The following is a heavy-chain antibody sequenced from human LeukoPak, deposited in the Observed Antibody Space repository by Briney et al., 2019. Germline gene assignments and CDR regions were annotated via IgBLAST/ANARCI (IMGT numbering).Heavy chain of an antibody. D-gene: IGHD5-18*01. CDR3: ARADTAKWDAFDI. V-gene: IGHV1-24*01. CDR2: FDPEDGET. J-gene: IGHJ3*02. Sequence: GASVKVSCKVSGYTLTELSMHWVRQAPGKGLEWMGGFDPEDGETIYAQKFQGRVTMTTDTSTSTAYMELRSLRSDDTAVYYCARADTAKWDAFDIWGQGTMVTVSS. CDR1: GYTLTELS.